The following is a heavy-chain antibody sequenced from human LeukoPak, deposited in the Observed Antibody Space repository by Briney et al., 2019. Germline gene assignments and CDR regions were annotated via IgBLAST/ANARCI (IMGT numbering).Heavy chain of an antibody. CDR3: ARDQGRNWLDP. J-gene: IGHJ5*02. V-gene: IGHV1-18*01. CDR2: ISAHNGNT. Sequence: ASVKVSCKASGYTFTSYSISWVRQAPGQGLEWMAWISAHNGNTHYAQKFQGRVAVTTDTSTSTAYMHLRSLTSDDTAIYYCARDQGRNWLDPWGQGTLVTVSS. CDR1: GYTFTSYS.